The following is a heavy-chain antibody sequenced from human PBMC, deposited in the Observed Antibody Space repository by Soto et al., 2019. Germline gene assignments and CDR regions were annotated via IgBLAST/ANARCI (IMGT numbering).Heavy chain of an antibody. CDR2: IWYDGSNK. D-gene: IGHD4-17*01. Sequence: QVQLVESGGGVVQPGRSLRLSCAASGFTFSSYGMHWVRQAPGKGLEWVAVIWYDGSNKYYADSVKGRFTISRDNSKNTLYLQMNSLRADDTAVYYCARDRVTTVTTYKSFQHWGQGTLVTVSS. CDR1: GFTFSSYG. J-gene: IGHJ1*01. V-gene: IGHV3-33*01. CDR3: ARDRVTTVTTYKSFQH.